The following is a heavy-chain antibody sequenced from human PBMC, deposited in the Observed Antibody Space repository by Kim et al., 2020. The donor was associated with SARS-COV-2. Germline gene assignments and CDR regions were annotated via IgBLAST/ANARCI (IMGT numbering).Heavy chain of an antibody. J-gene: IGHJ4*02. Sequence: SETLSLTCAVYGGSFSGYYWSWIRQPPGKGLEWIGEINHSGSTNYNPSLKSRVTISVDTSKNQFSLKLSSVTAADTAVYYCARTGSGSYYNIRPPLAFDYWGQGTLVTVSS. CDR1: GGSFSGYY. CDR3: ARTGSGSYYNIRPPLAFDY. V-gene: IGHV4-34*01. D-gene: IGHD3-10*01. CDR2: INHSGST.